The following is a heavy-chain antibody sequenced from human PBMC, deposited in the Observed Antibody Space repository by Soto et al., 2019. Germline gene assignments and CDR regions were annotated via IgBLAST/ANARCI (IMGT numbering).Heavy chain of an antibody. CDR2: INWNGGST. Sequence: PGGSLRLSCAASGFTFDDYGMSWVRQAPGKGLEWVSGINWNGGSTGYADSVKGRFTISRDNAKNSLYLQMNSLRAEDTAVYYCAKELKDGDFWSGYLHWGQGTLVTVSS. V-gene: IGHV3-20*04. D-gene: IGHD3-3*01. CDR1: GFTFDDYG. J-gene: IGHJ4*02. CDR3: AKELKDGDFWSGYLH.